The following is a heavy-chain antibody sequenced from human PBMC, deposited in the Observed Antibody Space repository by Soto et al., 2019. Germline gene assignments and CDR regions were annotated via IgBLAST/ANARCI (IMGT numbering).Heavy chain of an antibody. J-gene: IGHJ5*02. Sequence: ASVKVSCKTSGYTFSNYGSSWVRQAPGQGLEWMGWISADNGHTNFTQKLQGRVTMTTDTSTSTAYMELRSLRSDDTAVYYCARDDRRAMAGDNWFDPWG. CDR2: ISADNGHT. D-gene: IGHD6-19*01. CDR3: ARDDRRAMAGDNWFDP. CDR1: GYTFSNYG. V-gene: IGHV1-18*01.